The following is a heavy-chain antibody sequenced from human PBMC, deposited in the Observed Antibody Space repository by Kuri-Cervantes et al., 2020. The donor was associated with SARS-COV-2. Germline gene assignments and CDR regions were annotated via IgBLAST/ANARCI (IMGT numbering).Heavy chain of an antibody. V-gene: IGHV3-33*01. CDR2: IWNDGSNE. CDR3: ARDRAGYYPMDV. D-gene: IGHD3-22*01. CDR1: GFTFCSYG. J-gene: IGHJ6*03. Sequence: GGSLRLSCAASGFTFCSYGMHQVRQAPGKGLEWVAVIWNDGSNEYYADSAKGRFTIYRDNSKNALYLPMNSPRADATAVYYCARDRAGYYPMDVWGKGPTVTGSS.